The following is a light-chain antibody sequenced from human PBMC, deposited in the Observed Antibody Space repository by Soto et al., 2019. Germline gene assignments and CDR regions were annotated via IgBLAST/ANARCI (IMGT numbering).Light chain of an antibody. Sequence: DIQMTQSPCSRSASVGGGVTITCRASQGILTYLAWYQQKPGKVPKLLIYAASTLQSGVPSRFSGSGSGTDFTLTISSLQPEDVATYYCQKYNSAPRTFGQGTKVDIK. CDR2: AAS. CDR1: QGILTY. V-gene: IGKV1-27*01. CDR3: QKYNSAPRT. J-gene: IGKJ1*01.